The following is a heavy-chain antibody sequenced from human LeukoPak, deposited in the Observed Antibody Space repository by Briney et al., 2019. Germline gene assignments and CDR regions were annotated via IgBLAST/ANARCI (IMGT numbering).Heavy chain of an antibody. CDR3: ARGCQSKYDGSGYLNYFDY. Sequence: PGGSLRLSCAASGFTFSSYVMYWVRQAPGKGLEYVSSISSNGGSTYYANSVKGRFTISRDNSKNTLYLQMGSLRAEDMVVYYCARGCQSKYDGSGYLNYFDYWGQGTLVTVSS. V-gene: IGHV3-64*01. CDR2: ISSNGGST. D-gene: IGHD3-22*01. J-gene: IGHJ4*02. CDR1: GFTFSSYV.